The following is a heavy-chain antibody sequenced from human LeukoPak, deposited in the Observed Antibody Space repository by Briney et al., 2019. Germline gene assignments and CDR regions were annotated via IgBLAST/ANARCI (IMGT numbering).Heavy chain of an antibody. CDR1: GFTFSSYA. D-gene: IGHD6-19*01. CDR3: AKDQVQWLVGWFDP. J-gene: IGHJ5*02. V-gene: IGHV3-23*01. Sequence: GASLRLSCAASGFTFSSYAMSWVRQAPGKGLEWLSAISGSGGSTYYADSVKGRFTISRDNSKNTLYLQMNSLRAEDTAVYYCAKDQVQWLVGWFDPWGQGTLVTVSS. CDR2: ISGSGGST.